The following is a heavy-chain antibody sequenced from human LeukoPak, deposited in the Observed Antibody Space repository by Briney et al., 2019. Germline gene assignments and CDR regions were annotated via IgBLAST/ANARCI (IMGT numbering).Heavy chain of an antibody. V-gene: IGHV3-21*01. CDR3: ARDVNWNYCDY. J-gene: IGHJ4*01. CDR2: ISTSSSYI. D-gene: IGHD1-20*01. CDR1: GFTFSSYG. Sequence: GGSLRLSCAASGFTFSSYGMSWVRQAPGKGLEWVSFISTSSSYIYYADSVKGRFTISRDNAKNSLYLQMNSLRAEDTAVYYCARDVNWNYCDYWGHGTLVTVS.